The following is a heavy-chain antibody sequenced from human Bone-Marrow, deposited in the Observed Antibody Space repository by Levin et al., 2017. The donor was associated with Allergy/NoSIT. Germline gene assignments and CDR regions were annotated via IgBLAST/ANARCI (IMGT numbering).Heavy chain of an antibody. CDR2: EDPESGET. Sequence: SGGSLRLSCKVSGYTLTELSLHWVRQAPGKGLEWMGGEDPESGETIYAQNFQGRVIMTEDTSTNAAYMELTRLRSEDTAVYYCATDRPQPYHILTGGFNYYLDAWGKGTTVTVSS. J-gene: IGHJ6*03. CDR3: ATDRPQPYHILTGGFNYYLDA. V-gene: IGHV1-24*01. CDR1: GYTLTELS. D-gene: IGHD3-9*01.